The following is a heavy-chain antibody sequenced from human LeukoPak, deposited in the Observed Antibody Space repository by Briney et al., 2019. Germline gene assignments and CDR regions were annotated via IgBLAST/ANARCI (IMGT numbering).Heavy chain of an antibody. CDR2: ISSSVSTI. V-gene: IGHV3-48*03. CDR1: GFTFSSYE. J-gene: IGHJ4*02. D-gene: IGHD2-8*01. Sequence: GGSLRLSCAASGFTFSSYEMNWVRQAPGKGLEWVSYISSSVSTIYYADSVKGRFTISRDNAKNSLYLQMNSLRAEDTAVYYCARDRMDKFEYWGQGTLVTVSS. CDR3: ARDRMDKFEY.